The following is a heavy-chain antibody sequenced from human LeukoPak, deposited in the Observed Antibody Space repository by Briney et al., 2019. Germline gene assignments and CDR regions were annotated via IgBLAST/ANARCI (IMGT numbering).Heavy chain of an antibody. CDR3: AKITGAVAGYFDY. D-gene: IGHD6-19*01. V-gene: IGHV3-23*01. J-gene: IGHJ4*02. CDR2: ITGGGGST. CDR1: GFTFSNYA. Sequence: GGSLRLSCAASGFTFSNYAMTWVRQAPGKGLEWVSAITGGGGSTYYTDPVKGRFTISRDNSKNTLYLQMNSLRAEDTAVYYCAKITGAVAGYFDYWGQGTLVTVSS.